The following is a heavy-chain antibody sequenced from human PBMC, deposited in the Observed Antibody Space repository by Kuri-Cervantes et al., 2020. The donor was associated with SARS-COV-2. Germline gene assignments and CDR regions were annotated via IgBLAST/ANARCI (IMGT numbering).Heavy chain of an antibody. V-gene: IGHV4-39*01. CDR3: ARHDGGYFDY. D-gene: IGHD3-10*01. Sequence: GSLKISCTVSGGSIHSSPYYWGWIRQPPGQGLEWIGSIYYSANTYFNPSLKSRVTMSVDTSRNQFSLRLSSVTGADTAVYYCARHDGGYFDYWGQGTLVTVSS. J-gene: IGHJ4*02. CDR2: IYYSANT. CDR1: GGSIHSSPYY.